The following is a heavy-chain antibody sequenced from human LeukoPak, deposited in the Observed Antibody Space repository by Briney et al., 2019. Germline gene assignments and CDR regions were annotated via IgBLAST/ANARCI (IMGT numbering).Heavy chain of an antibody. Sequence: GGSLRLSCAASGFTFSSYSMNWVRQAPGKGLEWVSSISSSSGYIYYADSVKGRFTISRDNAKNSLYLQMNSLRAEDTAVYYCARDIAVDTAMVRGGQGTLVTVSS. CDR2: ISSSSGYI. J-gene: IGHJ4*02. V-gene: IGHV3-21*01. CDR3: ARDIAVDTAMVR. D-gene: IGHD5-18*01. CDR1: GFTFSSYS.